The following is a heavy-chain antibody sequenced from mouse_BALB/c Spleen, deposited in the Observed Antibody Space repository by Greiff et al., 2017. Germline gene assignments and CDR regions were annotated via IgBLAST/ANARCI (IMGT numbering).Heavy chain of an antibody. J-gene: IGHJ2*01. CDR3: ARDTGRRIFDY. Sequence: DVKLVESGGGLVQPGGSLRLSCATSGFTFTDYYMSWVRQPPGKALEWLGFIRNKANGYTTEYSASVKGRFTISRDNSQSILYLQMNTLRAEDSATYYCARDTGRRIFDYWGQGTTLTVSS. CDR1: GFTFTDYY. CDR2: IRNKANGYTT. D-gene: IGHD3-1*01. V-gene: IGHV7-3*02.